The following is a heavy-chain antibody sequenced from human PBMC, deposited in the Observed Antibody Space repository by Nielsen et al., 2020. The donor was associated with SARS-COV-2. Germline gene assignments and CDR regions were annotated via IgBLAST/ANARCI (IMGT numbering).Heavy chain of an antibody. V-gene: IGHV3-74*03. D-gene: IGHD3-22*01. CDR1: GFTFNNYA. Sequence: GESLKISCAASGFTFNNYALHWVRQAPGKGLVWVSHINPDDSKTTYADSVKGRFTISRDNAKNTLYLQMNGLRADDTAVYYCARLRDDGYYFDTGPYDYWGQGTLVTVSS. CDR3: ARLRDDGYYFDTGPYDY. CDR2: INPDDSKT. J-gene: IGHJ4*02.